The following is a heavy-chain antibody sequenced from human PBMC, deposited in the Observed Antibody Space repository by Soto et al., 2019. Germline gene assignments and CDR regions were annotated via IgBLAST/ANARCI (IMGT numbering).Heavy chain of an antibody. CDR2: ISYSGST. J-gene: IGHJ4*02. D-gene: IGHD3-22*01. CDR3: ARDMRRSGYYFLDY. V-gene: IGHV4-31*03. Sequence: SETLSLTCTVSGGSISSGDYYWSWIRQHPGKGLEWIGYISYSGSTYSNPSLKSRLSISVDTSKNQFSLKLSSVTAADTALYYCARDMRRSGYYFLDYWGQGTLVTVSS. CDR1: GGSISSGDYY.